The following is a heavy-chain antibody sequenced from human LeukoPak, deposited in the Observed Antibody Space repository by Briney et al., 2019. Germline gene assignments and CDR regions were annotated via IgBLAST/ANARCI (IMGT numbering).Heavy chain of an antibody. J-gene: IGHJ4*02. D-gene: IGHD3-10*01. CDR3: ARGDYGTGNSFNYFDH. CDR2: TYYRSKWYN. CDR1: GDSVSSNSAA. V-gene: IGHV6-1*01. Sequence: QTLSLTCAISGDSVSSNSAAWNWFRQYPSRGLEWLGRTYYRSKWYNDYAVFVKSRITINGETSMNQFSLQLNSVPPEDTAVYYCARGDYGTGNSFNYFDHWGQGTLVTVSS.